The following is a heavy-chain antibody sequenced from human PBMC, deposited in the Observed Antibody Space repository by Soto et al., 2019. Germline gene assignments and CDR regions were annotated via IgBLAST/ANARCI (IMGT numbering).Heavy chain of an antibody. V-gene: IGHV3-23*05. CDR2: IDNSGGIT. CDR1: GFTFSTYA. D-gene: IGHD3-22*01. Sequence: GGSLRLSCAASGFTFSTYAMSWVRQAPGKGLEWVSTIDNSGGITYYADSVKGRFTISRDSSKNMMYLQMNSLRADDTAVYYCAKGSSGSRPYYFDFWGQGTVVTVSS. J-gene: IGHJ4*02. CDR3: AKGSSGSRPYYFDF.